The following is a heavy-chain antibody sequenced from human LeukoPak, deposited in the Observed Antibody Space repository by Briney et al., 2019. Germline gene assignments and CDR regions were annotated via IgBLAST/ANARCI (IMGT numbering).Heavy chain of an antibody. CDR2: INPNSGGT. D-gene: IGHD3-22*01. V-gene: IGHV1-2*02. CDR3: ARGPRGYYDSSGYGY. J-gene: IGHJ4*02. CDR1: GYTFTCYY. Sequence: ASVKVSCKASGYTFTCYYMHWVRQAPGQGLERMGWINPNSGGTNYAQKFQGRVTMTRDTSISTAYMELSRLRSDDTAVYYCARGPRGYYDSSGYGYWGQGTLVTVSS.